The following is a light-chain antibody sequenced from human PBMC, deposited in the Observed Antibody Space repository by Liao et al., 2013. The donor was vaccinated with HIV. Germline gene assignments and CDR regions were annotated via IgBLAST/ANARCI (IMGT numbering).Light chain of an antibody. CDR1: MLGDKY. CDR2: QST. CDR3: QAWDSSADVV. V-gene: IGLV3-1*01. J-gene: IGLJ2*01. Sequence: SDELTQPPSVSVSPGQTASITCSGNMLGDKYASWYQQRPGQSPVLVIYQSTKRPSGIPERFSGSNSGRTATLTISGTQTMDEADYFCQAWDSSADVVFGGGTKLTVL.